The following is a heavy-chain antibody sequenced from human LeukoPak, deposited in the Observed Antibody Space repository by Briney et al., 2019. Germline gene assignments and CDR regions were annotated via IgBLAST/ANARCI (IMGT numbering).Heavy chain of an antibody. V-gene: IGHV1-2*02. CDR1: GYTFTGYY. CDR2: INPNSGGT. D-gene: IGHD2-2*01. Sequence: EASVKVSCKASGYTFTGYYMHWVRQAPRQGLEWMGWINPNSGGTNYAQKFQGRVTITADESTSTAYMELSSLRSEDTAVYYCARDTVLGYCSSTSCQRNWFDPWGQGTLVTVSS. J-gene: IGHJ5*02. CDR3: ARDTVLGYCSSTSCQRNWFDP.